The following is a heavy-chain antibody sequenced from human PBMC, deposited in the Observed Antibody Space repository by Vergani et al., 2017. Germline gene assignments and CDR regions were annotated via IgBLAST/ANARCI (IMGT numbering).Heavy chain of an antibody. CDR2: VSTGTKSQ. CDR1: GFTFSACP. CDR3: AREYSSTSGRAFDF. J-gene: IGHJ3*01. D-gene: IGHD2-2*01. Sequence: EVQLLQSGGGVIQPGGSVRLSCAASGFTFSACPMTWVRQAPGKGLEWVSFVSTGTKSQSYAESVKGRFTISRDSAKNSLYLQMDSLRAEDTAVYYCAREYSSTSGRAFDFWGQGTKVIVSS. V-gene: IGHV3-48*01.